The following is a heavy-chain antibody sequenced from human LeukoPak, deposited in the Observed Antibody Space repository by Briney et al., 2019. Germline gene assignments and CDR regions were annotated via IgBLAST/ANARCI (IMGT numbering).Heavy chain of an antibody. CDR1: GLTFSSYA. D-gene: IGHD3-10*01. CDR2: ISGSGGST. J-gene: IGHJ4*02. V-gene: IGHV3-23*01. CDR3: AKDGSSVRGVIIKAYYFDY. Sequence: GGSLRLSCAASGLTFSSYAMSWVRQAPGKGLEWVSAISGSGGSTYYADSVKGRFTISRDNSKNTLYLQMNSLRAEDTAVYYCAKDGSSVRGVIIKAYYFDYWGQGTLVTVSS.